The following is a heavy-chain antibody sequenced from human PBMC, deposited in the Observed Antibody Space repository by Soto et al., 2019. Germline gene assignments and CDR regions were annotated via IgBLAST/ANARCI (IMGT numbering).Heavy chain of an antibody. CDR3: ATADGFGVVTPFFEY. Sequence: QLQLQESGPGLVKPSETLSLTCSVSGGSISSRTHYWGWIRQSPGKHLEWIGSSFYRGSTHYNPSLKTRVTISVDTTKNQVSLKVYAVTAADTALYYCATADGFGVVTPFFEYWVQGILVTVSS. D-gene: IGHD3-3*01. CDR1: GGSISSRTHY. CDR2: SFYRGST. V-gene: IGHV4-39*01. J-gene: IGHJ4*02.